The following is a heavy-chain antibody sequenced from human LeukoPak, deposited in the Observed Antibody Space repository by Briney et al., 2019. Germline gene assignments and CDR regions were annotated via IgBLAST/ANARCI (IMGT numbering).Heavy chain of an antibody. CDR3: ARVTYCGGDCYSFDY. V-gene: IGHV4-59*01. CDR2: IYYSGST. D-gene: IGHD2-21*02. Sequence: PSETLSLTCTVSGGSISSYYWSWIRQPPGKGLEWIGHIYYSGSTNYNPSLKSRVTISVDTSKNQFSLKLSSVTAADTAVYYCARVTYCGGDCYSFDYWGQVTLVTVP. J-gene: IGHJ4*02. CDR1: GGSISSYY.